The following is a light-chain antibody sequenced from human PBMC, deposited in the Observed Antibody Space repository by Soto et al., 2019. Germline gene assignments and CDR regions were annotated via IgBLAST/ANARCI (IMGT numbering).Light chain of an antibody. CDR1: QSGGSS. CDR2: GAT. V-gene: IGKV3-15*01. J-gene: IGKJ1*01. Sequence: EPVIIHSPAPPSASPAASTTLSCSARQSGGSSLAWYQHKPGQAPRPLIYGATTRATGIPARFSGSGYGAEFTLTINSLQSEDFALYFCLQYSNRPRTFGQGTKVDIK. CDR3: LQYSNRPRT.